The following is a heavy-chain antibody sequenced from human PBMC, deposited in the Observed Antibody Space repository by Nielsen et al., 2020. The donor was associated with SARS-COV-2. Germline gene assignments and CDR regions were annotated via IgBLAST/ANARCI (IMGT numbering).Heavy chain of an antibody. V-gene: IGHV3-23*01. CDR3: AKECAHRRAFFDY. J-gene: IGHJ4*02. CDR1: GFTFSSYA. CDR2: ISGSGGST. Sequence: GESLKISCAASGFTFSSYAMSWVRQAPGKGLEWVSAISGSGGSTYYADSAKGRFTISRDNSKNTRYLQMNSLRAEDTAVYYCAKECAHRRAFFDYWGQGTLVTVSS.